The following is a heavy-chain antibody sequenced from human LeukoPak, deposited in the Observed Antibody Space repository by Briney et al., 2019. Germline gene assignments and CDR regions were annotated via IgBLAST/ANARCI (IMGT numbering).Heavy chain of an antibody. V-gene: IGHV3-30*02. CDR1: GFIFSAYW. CDR2: IRYDGSNK. D-gene: IGHD2-2*01. Sequence: GGSLRLSCVGSGFIFSAYWMAWVRQAPGKGLEWVAFIRYDGSNKYYADSVKGRFTISRDNSKNSLYLQMNSLRAEDTAVYYCARGRWDIVVVPAAGGDLDAFDIWGQGTMVTVSS. CDR3: ARGRWDIVVVPAAGGDLDAFDI. J-gene: IGHJ3*02.